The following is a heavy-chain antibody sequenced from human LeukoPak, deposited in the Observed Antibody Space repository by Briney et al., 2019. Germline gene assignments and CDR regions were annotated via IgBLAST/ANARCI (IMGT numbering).Heavy chain of an antibody. CDR1: GDSVSSNSAA. J-gene: IGHJ6*03. Sequence: SQTLSLTCAISGDSVSSNSAAWNWIRQSPSRGLEWLGRTYYRSKWYNDYAVSVKSRITINPDTSKNQFSLQLNSVTPEGTAVYYCARALYNWNYYYYYYYMDVWGKGTTVTVSS. CDR3: ARALYNWNYYYYYYYMDV. D-gene: IGHD1-7*01. V-gene: IGHV6-1*01. CDR2: TYYRSKWYN.